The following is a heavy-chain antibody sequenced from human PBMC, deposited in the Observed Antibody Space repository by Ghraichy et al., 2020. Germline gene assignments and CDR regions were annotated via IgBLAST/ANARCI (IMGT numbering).Heavy chain of an antibody. D-gene: IGHD6-13*01. CDR2: ISYDGSNK. J-gene: IGHJ6*03. CDR1: GFTFSSYG. V-gene: IGHV3-30*18. CDR3: AKAGYSSSWYVVDYYYYMDV. Sequence: GGSLRLSCAASGFTFSSYGMHWVRQAPGKGLEWVAVISYDGSNKYYADSVKGRFTISRDNSKNTLYLQMNSLRAEDTAVYYCAKAGYSSSWYVVDYYYYMDVWGKGTTVTVSS.